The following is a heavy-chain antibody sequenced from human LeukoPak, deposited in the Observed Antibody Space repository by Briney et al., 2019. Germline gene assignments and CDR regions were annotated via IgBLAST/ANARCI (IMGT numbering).Heavy chain of an antibody. CDR2: IKQDGSEK. D-gene: IGHD4-17*01. Sequence: GGSLRLSCAASGFTFSSYWMSWVRQAPGKGLEWVANIKQDGSEKYYVDSVKGRFTISRDNAKNSLYLQMNSLRAEDTAVYYCVCVPYMTTVTDTSYYYYYYVDVWGKGTTVTISS. V-gene: IGHV3-7*01. J-gene: IGHJ6*03. CDR3: VCVPYMTTVTDTSYYYYYYVDV. CDR1: GFTFSSYW.